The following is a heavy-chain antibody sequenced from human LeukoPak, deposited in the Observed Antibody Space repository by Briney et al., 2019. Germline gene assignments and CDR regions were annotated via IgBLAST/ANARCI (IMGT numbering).Heavy chain of an antibody. J-gene: IGHJ6*02. CDR3: AKDGYCSGGSCYSRYYYYGMDV. Sequence: GGSLRLSCAASGFTFDDYTMHWVRQAPGKGLEWVSLISWDGGSTYYADSVKGRFTISRDNSKNSLYLQMNSLRTEDTALYYCAKDGYCSGGSCYSRYYYYGMDVWGQGTTATVSS. V-gene: IGHV3-43*01. CDR1: GFTFDDYT. D-gene: IGHD2-15*01. CDR2: ISWDGGST.